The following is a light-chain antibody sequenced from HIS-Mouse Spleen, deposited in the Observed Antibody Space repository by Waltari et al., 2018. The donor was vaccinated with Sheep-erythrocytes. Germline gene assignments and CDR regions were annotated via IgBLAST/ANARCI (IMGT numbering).Light chain of an antibody. CDR1: SSDVGGYHY. V-gene: IGLV2-14*01. J-gene: IGLJ3*02. Sequence: QSALTQPASVSGSPGQPLTISCTGTSSDVGGYHYVSWYQQHPGKAPKLMIYEVSNRPSGVSNRFSGSKSGNTASLTISGLQAEDEADYYCSSYTSSSTWVFGGGTKLTVL. CDR3: SSYTSSSTWV. CDR2: EVS.